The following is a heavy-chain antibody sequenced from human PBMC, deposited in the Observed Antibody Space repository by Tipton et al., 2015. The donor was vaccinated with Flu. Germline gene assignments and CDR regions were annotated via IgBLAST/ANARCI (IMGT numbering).Heavy chain of an antibody. CDR2: TFHSGNT. Sequence: GLVKPSETLSLTCGVSGDSIRSSNYYWGWIRQPPGKGLEWIGNTFHSGNTYLNPSLKSRVTISVDTSKNQFSLKLSSVTAADTAVYYCARGTVTPYYYYYGMDVWGQGTTVTVSS. CDR3: ARGTVTPYYYYYGMDV. CDR1: GDSIRSSNYY. J-gene: IGHJ6*02. D-gene: IGHD4-11*01. V-gene: IGHV4-39*07.